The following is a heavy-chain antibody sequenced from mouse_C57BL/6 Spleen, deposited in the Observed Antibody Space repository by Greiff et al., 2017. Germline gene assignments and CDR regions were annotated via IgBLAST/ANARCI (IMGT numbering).Heavy chain of an antibody. Sequence: EVQLVESGGGLVKPGGSLKLSCAASGFTFSDYGMHWVRQAPEKGLEWVAYISSGSSTIYYADTVKGRFTIARNNAKNTLFLQMTSLRSEYTAMYYCARTIYSLYFDYWGQGTTLTVSS. J-gene: IGHJ2*01. V-gene: IGHV5-17*01. CDR2: ISSGSSTI. CDR1: GFTFSDYG. D-gene: IGHD2-1*01. CDR3: ARTIYSLYFDY.